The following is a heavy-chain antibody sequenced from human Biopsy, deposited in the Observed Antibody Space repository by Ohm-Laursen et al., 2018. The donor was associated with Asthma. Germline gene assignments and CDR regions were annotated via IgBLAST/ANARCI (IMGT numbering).Heavy chain of an antibody. CDR1: GDSVTSGSYY. Sequence: SETLSLTCTVSGDSVTSGSYYWAWIRQSPGKGLEWIGSIYSSGDTKSHPSLQSRVTLDLDMSKNEFSLRLNFVIAADTALYYCARAGADWRAVEGLDAFDIWGQGTVVTVS. V-gene: IGHV4-39*01. CDR2: IYSSGDT. J-gene: IGHJ3*02. D-gene: IGHD6-19*01. CDR3: ARAGADWRAVEGLDAFDI.